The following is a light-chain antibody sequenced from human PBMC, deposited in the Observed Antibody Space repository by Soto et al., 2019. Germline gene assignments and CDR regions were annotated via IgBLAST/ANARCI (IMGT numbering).Light chain of an antibody. J-gene: IGKJ4*01. CDR2: KAS. CDR1: QTISSW. Sequence: DIQMTQSPSTLSGSVGDRVTITCRASQTISSWLAWYQQKPGKAPKLLIYKASTLESGVPSRFSGSGSGTDFTLSITSLQPEDFATYYCQQTSSTPLTFGGGTKVDIK. CDR3: QQTSSTPLT. V-gene: IGKV1-5*03.